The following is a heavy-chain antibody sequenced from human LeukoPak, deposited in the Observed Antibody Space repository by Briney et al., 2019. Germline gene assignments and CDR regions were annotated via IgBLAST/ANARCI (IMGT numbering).Heavy chain of an antibody. CDR1: GFSFNKHW. CDR2: VNNDGSST. V-gene: IGHV3-74*01. Sequence: PGGSLRLSCAASGFSFNKHWMHWVRQAPGKGLVWVSYVNNDGSSTSYADSVKGRFTISRDNAKNSLYLQMNSLRAEDTAVYYCARERRDGGFGELLSLPFDYWGQGTLVTVSS. D-gene: IGHD3-10*01. J-gene: IGHJ4*02. CDR3: ARERRDGGFGELLSLPFDY.